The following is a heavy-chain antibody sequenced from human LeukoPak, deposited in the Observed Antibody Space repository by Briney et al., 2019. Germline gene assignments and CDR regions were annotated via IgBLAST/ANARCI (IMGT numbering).Heavy chain of an antibody. Sequence: GSLRLSCAASGFTFSSYSMNWIRQPAGKGLEWIGRIYTSGSTNYNPSLKSRVTMSVDTSKNQFSLKLSSVTAADTAVYYCARDPDYSNYLNYMDVWGKGTTVTVSS. D-gene: IGHD4-11*01. CDR1: GFTFSSYS. CDR3: ARDPDYSNYLNYMDV. V-gene: IGHV4-4*07. CDR2: IYTSGST. J-gene: IGHJ6*03.